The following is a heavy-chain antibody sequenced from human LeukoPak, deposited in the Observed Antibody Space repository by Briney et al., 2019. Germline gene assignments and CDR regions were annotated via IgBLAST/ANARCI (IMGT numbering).Heavy chain of an antibody. CDR3: ARGGYSSGWYLWVTGGVDY. D-gene: IGHD6-19*01. Sequence: GGSLRLPCAASGFTFVNYEMNWVRQAPGKGLEWVSYISGRGSRIYYADSVKGRFTISRDNSKNTLYLQMNSLRAEDTAVYYCARGGYSSGWYLWVTGGVDYWGQGTLVTVSS. V-gene: IGHV3-48*03. CDR1: GFTFVNYE. CDR2: ISGRGSRI. J-gene: IGHJ4*02.